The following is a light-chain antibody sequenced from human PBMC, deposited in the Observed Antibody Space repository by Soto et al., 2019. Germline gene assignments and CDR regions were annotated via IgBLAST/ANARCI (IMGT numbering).Light chain of an antibody. V-gene: IGKV1-9*01. J-gene: IGKJ4*01. CDR1: QDSTKY. CDR3: LQLSSYPST. Sequence: IQLTQSPSSLSASVGDRVTITCRASQDSTKYLAWYQQKPGKAPNLLIYDASTLHSGVPSRFSGSGSGTDFTLTDSGLQPEDFATYYCLQLSSYPSTFGGGTKVEIK. CDR2: DAS.